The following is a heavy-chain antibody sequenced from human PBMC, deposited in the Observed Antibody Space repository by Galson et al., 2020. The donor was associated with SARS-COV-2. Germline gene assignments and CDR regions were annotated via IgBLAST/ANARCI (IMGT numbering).Heavy chain of an antibody. CDR2: IKSKTDGGTT. CDR1: GFTFSNAW. J-gene: IGHJ5*02. V-gene: IGHV3-15*01. Sequence: GESLKIYCAASGFTFSNAWMSWVRQAPGKGLEWVGRIKSKTDGGTTDYAAPVKGRFTISRDDSKNTLYLQMNSLKTEDTAVYYCTTDLVIGYSSSWYGLSPVGLNEPTKHPWGQGTLVTVSS. CDR3: TTDLVIGYSSSWYGLSPVGLNEPTKHP. D-gene: IGHD6-13*01.